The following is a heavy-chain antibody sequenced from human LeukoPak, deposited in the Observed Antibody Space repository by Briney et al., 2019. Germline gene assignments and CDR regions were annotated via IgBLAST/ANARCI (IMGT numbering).Heavy chain of an antibody. CDR3: ARTEVRYSSPAIDP. Sequence: SETLSLTCTVSGGSISSSSYYWGWIRQPPGKGLEWIGSIYYSGSTYYNPSLKSRVTISVDTPKNQFSLKLSSVTAADTAVYYCARTEVRYSSPAIDPWGQGTLVTVSS. J-gene: IGHJ5*02. CDR1: GGSISSSSYY. V-gene: IGHV4-39*01. CDR2: IYYSGST. D-gene: IGHD6-13*01.